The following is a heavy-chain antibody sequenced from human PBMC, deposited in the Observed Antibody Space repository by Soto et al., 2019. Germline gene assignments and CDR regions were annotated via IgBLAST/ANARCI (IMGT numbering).Heavy chain of an antibody. Sequence: QVQLVESGGGVVQPGRSLRLSCAASGFNFSSYVMHWVRQAPGKGLEWVAVIWYDGGNKYYADSVKGRFTISRDNSKNTLYLQMNSLKTEDTAVYYCARVALSSGGYRRVFDYWGQGTLVTVSS. D-gene: IGHD3-10*01. CDR1: GFNFSSYV. V-gene: IGHV3-33*01. CDR3: ARVALSSGGYRRVFDY. J-gene: IGHJ4*02. CDR2: IWYDGGNK.